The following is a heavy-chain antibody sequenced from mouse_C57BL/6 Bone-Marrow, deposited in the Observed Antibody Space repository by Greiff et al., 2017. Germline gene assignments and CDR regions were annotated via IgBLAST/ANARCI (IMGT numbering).Heavy chain of an antibody. J-gene: IGHJ1*03. CDR3: ERDYYYGSRWYFDV. D-gene: IGHD1-1*01. CDR2: IDPSDSYT. V-gene: IGHV1-69*01. CDR1: GYTFTSYW. Sequence: QVQLKQPGAELVMPGASVKLSCKASGYTFTSYWMHWVKQRPGQGLEWIGEIDPSDSYTNYNQKFKGKSTLTVDKSSSTASMQLSSLTSEDSAVYYCERDYYYGSRWYFDVWGTGTTVTVSS.